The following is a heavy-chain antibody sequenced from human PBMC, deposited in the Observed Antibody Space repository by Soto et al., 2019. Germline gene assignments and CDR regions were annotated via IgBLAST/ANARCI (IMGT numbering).Heavy chain of an antibody. CDR1: GYTFTGYY. D-gene: IGHD5-18*01. J-gene: IGHJ4*02. CDR3: ASGGGSRCSYGYRYSLNY. Sequence: GASVKVSCKASGYTFTGYYMHWARQAPGQGLEWMGWINPNSGGTNYAQKFQGWVTMTRDTSISTAYMELSRRRSDDTAGYYWASGGGSRCSYGYRYSLNYWGQGTLVTASS. CDR2: INPNSGGT. V-gene: IGHV1-2*04.